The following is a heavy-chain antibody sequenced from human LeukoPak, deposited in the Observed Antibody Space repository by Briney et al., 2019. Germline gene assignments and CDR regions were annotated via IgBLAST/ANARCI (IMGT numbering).Heavy chain of an antibody. CDR2: IYYSGST. CDR1: AGSISNNSFY. Sequence: PSETLSLTCTVSAGSISNNSFYWGWIRQPPGKGLEWIGYIYYSGSTKYNPSLKSQITISVDTSKNQFSLKLNSVTAADTAMYYCARQGNGDLYYFDYWGQGTLVTVSS. J-gene: IGHJ4*02. V-gene: IGHV4-61*05. CDR3: ARQGNGDLYYFDY. D-gene: IGHD4-17*01.